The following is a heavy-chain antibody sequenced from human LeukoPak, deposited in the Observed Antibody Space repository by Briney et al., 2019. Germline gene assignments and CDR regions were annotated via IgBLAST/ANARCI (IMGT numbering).Heavy chain of an antibody. Sequence: SETLSLTCAVYGGSFSGYYWSWIRQPPGKGLEWIGEINHSGSTNFNPSLKSRVTISVDTSKNQFSLKLSSVTAADTAVYYCARGPLYYYDSSGYYGYWGQGTLVTVSS. D-gene: IGHD3-22*01. CDR2: INHSGST. CDR3: ARGPLYYYDSSGYYGY. J-gene: IGHJ4*02. V-gene: IGHV4-34*01. CDR1: GGSFSGYY.